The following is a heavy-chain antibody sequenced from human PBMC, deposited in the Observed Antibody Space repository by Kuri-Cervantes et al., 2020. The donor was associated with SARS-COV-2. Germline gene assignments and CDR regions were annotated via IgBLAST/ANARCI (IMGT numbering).Heavy chain of an antibody. D-gene: IGHD3-3*01. CDR1: GGSISSSSYY. Sequence: SETLSLTCTVSGGSISSSSYYWGWIRQPPGKGLEWIGSIYYSGSTYYNPSLKSRVIISVDTSKNQFSLKLSSVTAADTAVYYCARRVPPWYDFWSGYYGMDVWGQGTTVTVSS. CDR3: ARRVPPWYDFWSGYYGMDV. CDR2: IYYSGST. V-gene: IGHV4-39*01. J-gene: IGHJ6*02.